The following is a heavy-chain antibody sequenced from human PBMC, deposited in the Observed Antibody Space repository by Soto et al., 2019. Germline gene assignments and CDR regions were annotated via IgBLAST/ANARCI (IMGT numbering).Heavy chain of an antibody. CDR2: IIPIFGTA. CDR1: GGTFSSYA. Sequence: SVKVSCKASGGTFSSYAISWVRQAPGQGLEWMGGIIPIFGTANYAQKFQVRVTITADESTSTAYMELSSLRSEDTAVYYCARSANYYDSSGYQLFDYWGQGTLVTVSS. CDR3: ARSANYYDSSGYQLFDY. D-gene: IGHD3-22*01. V-gene: IGHV1-69*13. J-gene: IGHJ4*02.